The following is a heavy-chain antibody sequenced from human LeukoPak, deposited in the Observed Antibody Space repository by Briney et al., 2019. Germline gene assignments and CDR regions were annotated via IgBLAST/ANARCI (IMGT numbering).Heavy chain of an antibody. CDR1: GYTFTGYY. D-gene: IGHD2-2*01. Sequence: ASVKVPCKASGYTFTGYYIHWVRQAPGQGLEWMGWINHHSGGTNYAQKFQGGVTMTRDTSITTAYMELSSLRSDDTAVYYCARDVGEYCSSTNCYASHYWGQGTLVTVSS. V-gene: IGHV1-2*02. CDR3: ARDVGEYCSSTNCYASHY. J-gene: IGHJ4*02. CDR2: INHHSGGT.